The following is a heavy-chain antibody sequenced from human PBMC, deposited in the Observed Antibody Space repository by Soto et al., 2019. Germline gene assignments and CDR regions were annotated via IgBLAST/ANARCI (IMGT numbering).Heavy chain of an antibody. Sequence: GESLKISCHASGYIFHNYWIGWVRQMPGKGLEWLGIIYPGDSNIRYNPSFQGQVTISADKSLSTTYLHWSSLKASDTAMYYCARQRYFDYWGQGTLVTVSS. CDR2: IYPGDSNI. V-gene: IGHV5-51*01. CDR1: GYIFHNYW. CDR3: ARQRYFDY. J-gene: IGHJ4*02.